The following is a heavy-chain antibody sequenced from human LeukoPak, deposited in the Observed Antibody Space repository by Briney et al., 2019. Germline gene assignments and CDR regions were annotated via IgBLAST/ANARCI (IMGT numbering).Heavy chain of an antibody. CDR2: ISYDGSNK. V-gene: IGHV3-30-3*01. D-gene: IGHD3-3*01. Sequence: GGSLRLSCAASGFTFSSYAMHWVRQAPGKGLEWVAVISYDGSNKYYADSVKGRFTISRDNSKNTLYLQMNSLRAGDTAVYYCARVPTGYYDFWSLDYWGQGTLVTVSS. J-gene: IGHJ4*02. CDR1: GFTFSSYA. CDR3: ARVPTGYYDFWSLDY.